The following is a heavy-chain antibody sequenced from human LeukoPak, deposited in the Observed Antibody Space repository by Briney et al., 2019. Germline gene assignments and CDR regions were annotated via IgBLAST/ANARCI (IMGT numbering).Heavy chain of an antibody. V-gene: IGHV3-21*01. CDR1: GFTFSSYS. CDR3: ARGDILTGYSFPTFDY. D-gene: IGHD3-9*01. Sequence: PGGSLRLSCAASGFTFSSYSMNWVRQAPGKGLEWVSSISSSSSCIYYADSVKGRFTISRDNAKNSLYLQMNSLRAEDTAVYYCARGDILTGYSFPTFDYWGQGTLVTVSS. J-gene: IGHJ4*02. CDR2: ISSSSSCI.